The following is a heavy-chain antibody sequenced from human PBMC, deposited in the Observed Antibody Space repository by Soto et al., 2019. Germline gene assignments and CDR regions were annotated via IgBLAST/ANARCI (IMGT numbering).Heavy chain of an antibody. CDR3: ARQGTAAAVANWFDP. Sequence: PGESLKISCKGSGYSFTRYWIGWVRQMPGKGLEWMGRIDPSDSYTNYSPSFQGHVTISADKSISTAYLQWSSLKASDTAMYYCARQGTAAAVANWFDPWGQGTLVTVSS. D-gene: IGHD6-13*01. J-gene: IGHJ5*02. V-gene: IGHV5-10-1*01. CDR2: IDPSDSYT. CDR1: GYSFTRYW.